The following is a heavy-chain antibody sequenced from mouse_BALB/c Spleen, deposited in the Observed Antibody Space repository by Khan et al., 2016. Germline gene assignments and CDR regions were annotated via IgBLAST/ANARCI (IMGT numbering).Heavy chain of an antibody. J-gene: IGHJ3*01. Sequence: VQLQQSGAELVRSGASVNLSCTASGFNIKDYYIHWVKQRPEQGLEWIGWIDPENADTEYAPKFQGKATMTADTSSNTAYLQLNTLTSEDTAVYYCALYGTIFALFAYWGQGTLVAVSA. CDR1: GFNIKDYY. D-gene: IGHD2-1*01. CDR2: IDPENADT. V-gene: IGHV14-4*02. CDR3: ALYGTIFALFAY.